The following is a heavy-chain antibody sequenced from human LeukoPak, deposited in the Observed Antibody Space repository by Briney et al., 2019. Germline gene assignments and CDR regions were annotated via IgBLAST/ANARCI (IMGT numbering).Heavy chain of an antibody. CDR3: ARHMGIYAFDI. CDR2: INHSGST. J-gene: IGHJ3*02. Sequence: SETLSLTCAVYGGSFSGYYWSWIRQPPGKGLEWIGEINHSGSTNYNPSLKSRVTISVDTSKNQFSLKLSSVTAADTAVYYCARHMGIYAFDIWGQGTMVTVSS. V-gene: IGHV4-34*01. D-gene: IGHD7-27*01. CDR1: GGSFSGYY.